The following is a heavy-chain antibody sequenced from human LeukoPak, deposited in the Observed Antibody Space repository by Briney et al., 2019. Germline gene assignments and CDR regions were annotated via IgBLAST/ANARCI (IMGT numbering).Heavy chain of an antibody. CDR1: GFTVSSTD. Sequence: PGGSLRLSCAASGFTVSSTDKSWVLQTPGKGLEWVSVIYSGGSTYYADSVKGRFTISRDNSKNTLYLQMNSLRAEDTAVYYCARDHLEGYFDYWGQGTLVAVSS. V-gene: IGHV3-66*01. D-gene: IGHD5-24*01. J-gene: IGHJ4*02. CDR3: ARDHLEGYFDY. CDR2: IYSGGST.